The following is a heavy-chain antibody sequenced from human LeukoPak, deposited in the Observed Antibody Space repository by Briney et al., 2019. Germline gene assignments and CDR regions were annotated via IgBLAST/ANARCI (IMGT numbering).Heavy chain of an antibody. CDR1: GYTFTSYG. CDR3: ARDALLVDTAMVANFDY. D-gene: IGHD5-18*01. V-gene: IGHV1-18*01. Sequence: ASVKVSCKASGYTFTSYGISWVRQASGQGLEWMGWISAYNGNTNYAQKLQGRVTMTTDTSTSTAYMELRSLRSDDTAVYYCARDALLVDTAMVANFDYWGQGTLVTVSS. CDR2: ISAYNGNT. J-gene: IGHJ4*02.